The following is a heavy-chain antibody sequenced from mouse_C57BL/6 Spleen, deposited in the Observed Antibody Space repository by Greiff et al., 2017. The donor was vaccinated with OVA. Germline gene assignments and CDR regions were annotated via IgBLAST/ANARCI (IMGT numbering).Heavy chain of an antibody. D-gene: IGHD3-3*01. Sequence: EVKVVESGGGLVKPGGSLKLSCAASGFTFSDYGMHWVRQAPEKGLEWVAYISSGSSTIYYADTVKGRFTISRDNAKNTLFLQMTSLRSEDTAMYYCARWGTDYWGQGTTLTVSS. J-gene: IGHJ2*01. CDR3: ARWGTDY. CDR2: ISSGSSTI. V-gene: IGHV5-17*01. CDR1: GFTFSDYG.